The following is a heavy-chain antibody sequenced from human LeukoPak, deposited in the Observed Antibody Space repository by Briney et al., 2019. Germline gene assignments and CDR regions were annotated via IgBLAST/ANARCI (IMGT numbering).Heavy chain of an antibody. J-gene: IGHJ3*02. CDR1: GGTFSSYA. CDR3: ARVARDDSSGSVEAFDI. D-gene: IGHD3-22*01. CDR2: IIPIFGTA. V-gene: IGHV1-69*01. Sequence: GSSVKVSCKASGGTFSSYAISWVRQAPGQGLEWMGGIIPIFGTANYAQKFQGRVTITADESTSTAYMELSSLRSEDTAVYYCARVARDDSSGSVEAFDIWGQGTMVTVSS.